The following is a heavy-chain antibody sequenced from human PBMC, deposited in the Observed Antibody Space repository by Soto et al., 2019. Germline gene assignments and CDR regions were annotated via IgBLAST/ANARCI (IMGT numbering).Heavy chain of an antibody. CDR2: ISAYNGNT. V-gene: IGHV1-18*01. CDR3: ARGGYCSGGSCYLDDAFDI. CDR1: GYTFTSYG. J-gene: IGHJ3*02. Sequence: ASVKVSCKASGYTFTSYGISWVRQAPGQGLEWMGWISAYNGNTNYAQKLQGRVTMTTDTSTSTAYMELRSLRSDDTAVYYCARGGYCSGGSCYLDDAFDIWGQGTMVTVSS. D-gene: IGHD2-15*01.